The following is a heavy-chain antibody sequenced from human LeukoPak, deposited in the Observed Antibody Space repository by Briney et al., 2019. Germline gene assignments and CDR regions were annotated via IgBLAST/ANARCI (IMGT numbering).Heavy chain of an antibody. CDR3: ARRTTVTIPFGY. D-gene: IGHD4-11*01. CDR1: GGSIKSNNW. V-gene: IGHV4-4*02. J-gene: IGHJ4*02. CDR2: INHSGST. Sequence: SETLSLTCAVSGGSIKSNNWWSWVRQPPGKGLEWSGEINHSGSTNYNPSLKSRVTISVDKSKNQFSLKLSSVTAADTAVYYCARRTTVTIPFGYWGQGTLVTVSS.